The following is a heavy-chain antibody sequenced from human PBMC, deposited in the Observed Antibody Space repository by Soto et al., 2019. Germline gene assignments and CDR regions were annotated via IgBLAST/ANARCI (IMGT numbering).Heavy chain of an antibody. Sequence: PSETLSLTCTVSGGSISSSSYYWGWIRQPPGKGLEWIGSIYYSGSTYYNPSLKSRVTISVDTSKNQFSLRLSSVTAADTAVYYCARLEVVVPAAIRGTFHWFDPWGQGTLVTVSS. J-gene: IGHJ5*02. V-gene: IGHV4-39*01. D-gene: IGHD2-2*02. CDR1: GGSISSSSYY. CDR3: ARLEVVVPAAIRGTFHWFDP. CDR2: IYYSGST.